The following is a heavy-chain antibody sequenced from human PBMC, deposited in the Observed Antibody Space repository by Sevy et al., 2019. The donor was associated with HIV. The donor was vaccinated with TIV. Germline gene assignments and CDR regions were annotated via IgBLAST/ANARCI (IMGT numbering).Heavy chain of an antibody. V-gene: IGHV4-61*08. Sequence: SETLSLTCTVSGGSVNSGDYYWSWIRQPPGKGLEWLGYIYYSVSSNYNPSLKSRVTISLDTSKNQFSLKMSSVTTADTAVYYCARDDPVMNAFDIWGHGTMFTVSS. CDR1: GGSVNSGDYY. CDR3: ARDDPVMNAFDI. D-gene: IGHD3-16*01. CDR2: IYYSVSS. J-gene: IGHJ3*02.